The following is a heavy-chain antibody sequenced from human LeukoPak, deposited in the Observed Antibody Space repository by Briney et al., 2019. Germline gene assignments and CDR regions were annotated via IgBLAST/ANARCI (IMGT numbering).Heavy chain of an antibody. V-gene: IGHV4-38-2*02. CDR2: IYPNGST. CDR1: GYSISMNYY. Sequence: SETLSLTCTVSGYSISMNYYWGWIRQPPGEGLEWIGSIYPNGSTYYNPSLKSRVTISVDTSKNQFSLRLNSVTAADTAVYYCARGTRMVYAVAFDIWGQGTMVTVSS. J-gene: IGHJ3*02. D-gene: IGHD2-8*01. CDR3: ARGTRMVYAVAFDI.